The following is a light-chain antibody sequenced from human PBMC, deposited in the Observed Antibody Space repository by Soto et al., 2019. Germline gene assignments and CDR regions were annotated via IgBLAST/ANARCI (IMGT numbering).Light chain of an antibody. CDR2: ENN. V-gene: IGLV1-51*02. CDR3: GTWDSSLSAGYV. CDR1: SSNIGNNY. Sequence: VLTQPPSVSAAPGQKVTISCSGSSSNIGNNYVSWYQQLPGTAPKLLIYENNKRPSGIPDRFSGSKSGTSATRGITGLQTGDEADYYCGTWDSSLSAGYVFGTGTKVTVL. J-gene: IGLJ1*01.